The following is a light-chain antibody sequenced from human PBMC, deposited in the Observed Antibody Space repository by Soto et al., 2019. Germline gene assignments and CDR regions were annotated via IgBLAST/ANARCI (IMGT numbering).Light chain of an antibody. Sequence: QSALTQPPSASGSPGQSVAISCTGTSSDIGAYKFVSWYQQHPGKAPRLIRYEVSRRPSGVPDRFSGSKSGNTASLTVSGLLADDEADYYCSLYAGTNSVVFGGGTKLTVL. J-gene: IGLJ2*01. CDR3: SLYAGTNSVV. V-gene: IGLV2-8*01. CDR2: EVS. CDR1: SSDIGAYKF.